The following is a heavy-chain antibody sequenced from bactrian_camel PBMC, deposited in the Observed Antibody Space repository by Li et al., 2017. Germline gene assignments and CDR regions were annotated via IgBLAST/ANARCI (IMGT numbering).Heavy chain of an antibody. V-gene: IGHV3S1*01. CDR1: GYTFNTY. CDR3: ATLDGEESMGWVPSYNY. CDR2: IATGSGST. J-gene: IGHJ4*01. Sequence: HVQLVESGGGSALAGGSVRLSCTASGYTFNTYSWFRQAPGKEREGVARIATGSGSTYYADSVKGRFTISQDNAKNTLYLQMNSLKTEDTAVYYCATLDGEESMGWVPSYNYWGQGTQVTVS. D-gene: IGHD3*01.